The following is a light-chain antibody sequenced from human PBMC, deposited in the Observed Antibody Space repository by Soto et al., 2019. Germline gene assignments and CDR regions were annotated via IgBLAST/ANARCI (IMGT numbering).Light chain of an antibody. Sequence: DIVMTQSPDSLAVSLGERATINCKSSQNILFSSTNENYLAWYQQKPGQPPRLLMYWASIRGSGVPERFSGSGSGTDFTLTFNSLQAEDVALYYCQQYYSTPRTFGQGTKVEIK. CDR1: QNILFSSTNENY. V-gene: IGKV4-1*01. CDR3: QQYYSTPRT. CDR2: WAS. J-gene: IGKJ1*01.